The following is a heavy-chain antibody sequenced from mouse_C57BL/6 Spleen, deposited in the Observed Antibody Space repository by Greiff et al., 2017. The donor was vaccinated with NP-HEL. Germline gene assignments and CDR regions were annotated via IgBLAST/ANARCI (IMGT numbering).Heavy chain of an antibody. Sequence: VQLQQSGTVLARPGASVKMSCKTSGYTFTSYWMHWVKQRPGPGLEWIGAIYPGNSDTSYNQKFKGKAKLTAVTSASTAYMELSSLTNEDSAVYYCTRLAYYSNPFDYWGQGTTLTVSS. CDR2: IYPGNSDT. D-gene: IGHD2-5*01. CDR3: TRLAYYSNPFDY. J-gene: IGHJ2*01. V-gene: IGHV1-5*01. CDR1: GYTFTSYW.